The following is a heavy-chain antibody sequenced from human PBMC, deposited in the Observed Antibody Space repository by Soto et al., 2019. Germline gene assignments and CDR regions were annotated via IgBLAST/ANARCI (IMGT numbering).Heavy chain of an antibody. J-gene: IGHJ4*02. V-gene: IGHV4-59*01. CDR3: ARSHSFDGSIYHYYFDF. Sequence: SETLSLTCPVSGCSISTYYWSWIRQPPGGTLEWIGYIYASGATTYNPSLESRVTMSVDMPNNEFSLELTSLTAADTAVYYCARSHSFDGSIYHYYFDFWGQGTLVTVSS. D-gene: IGHD3-10*01. CDR1: GCSISTYY. CDR2: IYASGAT.